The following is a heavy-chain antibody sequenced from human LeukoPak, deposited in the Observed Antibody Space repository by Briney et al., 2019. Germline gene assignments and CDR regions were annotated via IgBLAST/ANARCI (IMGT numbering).Heavy chain of an antibody. CDR2: INPNSGST. CDR3: AREVLWFGELYH. V-gene: IGHV1-2*02. Sequence: GASVKVSCKASGYTFTGYYMHWVRQAPGQGLEWMGWINPNSGSTNYEQELQGRVTMTRDTCISTAYMELSRLRSDDTAVYYCAREVLWFGELYHWGQGTLVTVSS. J-gene: IGHJ5*02. CDR1: GYTFTGYY. D-gene: IGHD3-10*01.